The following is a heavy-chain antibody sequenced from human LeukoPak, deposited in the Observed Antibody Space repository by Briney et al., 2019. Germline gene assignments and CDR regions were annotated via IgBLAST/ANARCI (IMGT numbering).Heavy chain of an antibody. CDR1: GFTFLTYV. CDR3: ARDRAVALPTYFYYMNV. V-gene: IGHV3-30*03. Sequence: PGRSLRLSCAASGFTFLTYVIHWVRQAPGKGLEWVAVISQTGSIETYADSVRGRFSISRDNSDSTVYLQMNSLKTEDTAVYYCARDRAVALPTYFYYMNVWGKGTTVIVSS. D-gene: IGHD2-15*01. CDR2: ISQTGSIE. J-gene: IGHJ6*03.